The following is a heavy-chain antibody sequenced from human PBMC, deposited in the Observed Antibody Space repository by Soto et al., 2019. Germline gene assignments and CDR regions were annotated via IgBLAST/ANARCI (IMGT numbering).Heavy chain of an antibody. J-gene: IGHJ5*02. Sequence: SETLSLTCTVSGGSINSYYLSWLRQPPGKGLEWIGDIYHTGRTNYNPSLKSRVAISVDKSKNQFSLKLISVTAADTAVYYCARTEVPESSSWHPCDPWGQGTLVT. CDR2: IYHTGRT. D-gene: IGHD6-13*01. CDR3: ARTEVPESSSWHPCDP. CDR1: GGSINSYY. V-gene: IGHV4-59*12.